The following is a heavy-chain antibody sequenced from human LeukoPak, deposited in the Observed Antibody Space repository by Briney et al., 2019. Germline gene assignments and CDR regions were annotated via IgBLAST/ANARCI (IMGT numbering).Heavy chain of an antibody. CDR2: IYTSEST. Sequence: SETLSLTCTVSGGSISSGTYYWSWIRQPAGKGLEWTGRIYTSESTTYNPSLKSRVTISVDTSKNQFSLKLSSVTAADTAVYFCARGPYSYDSSGAFDIWGQGTMVTVSS. V-gene: IGHV4-61*02. J-gene: IGHJ3*02. CDR1: GGSISSGTYY. D-gene: IGHD3-22*01. CDR3: ARGPYSYDSSGAFDI.